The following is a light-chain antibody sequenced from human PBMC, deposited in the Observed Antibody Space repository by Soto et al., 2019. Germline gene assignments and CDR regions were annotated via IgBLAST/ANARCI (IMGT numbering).Light chain of an antibody. CDR1: SSDVGGYNY. J-gene: IGLJ2*01. CDR2: EVS. Sequence: QSALTQPPSASGSPGQSVTISCTGSSSDVGGYNYVSWYQQHPGKAPKLMIYEVSKRPSGVPDRLSGSKSGNTASLTVSGLQAEDEAAYYCSSYGGSNPVVFGGGTKVTVL. CDR3: SSYGGSNPVV. V-gene: IGLV2-8*01.